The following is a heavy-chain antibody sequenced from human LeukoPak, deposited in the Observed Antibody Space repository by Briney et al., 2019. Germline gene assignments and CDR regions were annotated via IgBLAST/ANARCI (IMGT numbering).Heavy chain of an antibody. CDR1: GYTFTSYG. CDR2: ISAYNGNT. Sequence: GASVKVSCKASGYTFTSYGISWVRQAPGQGLEWMGWISAYNGNTNYAQKLQGRVTMTTDTSTSTAYMEPRSLRSDDTAVYYCARDCYSMELRYFDWLLSYYYGMDVWGQGTTVTVSS. V-gene: IGHV1-18*01. CDR3: ARDCYSMELRYFDWLLSYYYGMDV. D-gene: IGHD3-9*01. J-gene: IGHJ6*02.